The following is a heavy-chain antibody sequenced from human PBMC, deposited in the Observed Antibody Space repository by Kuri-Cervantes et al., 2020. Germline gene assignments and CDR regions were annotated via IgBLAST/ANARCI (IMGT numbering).Heavy chain of an antibody. CDR1: GFTFSSYG. CDR3: VGGAYSYGYSVS. Sequence: GESLKISCAASGFTFSSYGMHWVRQAPGKGLEWLSYISSDGSAKYYADSVKGRFTISRDNARNSLYLQMNSLRDEDTAVYYCVGGAYSYGYSVSWGQGTLVTVSS. V-gene: IGHV3-48*02. CDR2: ISSDGSAK. J-gene: IGHJ5*02. D-gene: IGHD5-18*01.